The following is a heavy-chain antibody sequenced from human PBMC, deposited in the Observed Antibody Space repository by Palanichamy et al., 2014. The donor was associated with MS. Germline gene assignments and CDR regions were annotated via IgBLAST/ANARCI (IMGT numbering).Heavy chain of an antibody. CDR3: GRGIKSFDP. CDR2: INPNGGGT. CDR1: GYTFGNFY. V-gene: IGHV1-2*02. D-gene: IGHD2-21*01. Sequence: QVLLVQSGAEVVNPGASVKVSRKASGYTFGNFYIHWVRQAPGQGLEWMGWINPNGGGTNYAQRFQGRVTMTTDTSMNTAYMELTRLTSDDTAVYYCGRGIKSFDPWGQGSLVTVSS. J-gene: IGHJ5*02.